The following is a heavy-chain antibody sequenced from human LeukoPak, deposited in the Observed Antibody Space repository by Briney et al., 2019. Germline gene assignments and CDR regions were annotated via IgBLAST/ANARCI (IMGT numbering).Heavy chain of an antibody. J-gene: IGHJ6*03. CDR1: GGSISSGSYY. CDR3: ARDLTIFGVVPHLYMDV. Sequence: SQTLSLTCTVSGGSISSGSYYWSWIRQPAGKGLEWIVRIYTSGSTNYNPSLKSRVTISVDTSKNQFSLKLSSVIAADTAVYYCARDLTIFGVVPHLYMDVWGKGTTVTVSS. V-gene: IGHV4-61*02. D-gene: IGHD3-3*01. CDR2: IYTSGST.